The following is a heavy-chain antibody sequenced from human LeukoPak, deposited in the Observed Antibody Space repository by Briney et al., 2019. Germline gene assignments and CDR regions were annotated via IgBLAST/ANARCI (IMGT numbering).Heavy chain of an antibody. CDR1: GYSISSGYY. CDR2: LYHSGSP. D-gene: IGHD4/OR15-4a*01. J-gene: IGHJ5*02. Sequence: SETLSLTCTVSGYSISSGYYWGWIRQPPGKGPEWIGSLYHSGSPYYNPSLKRRVTISVETSKNQFSLKLTSVTAADTAVYSCARGEGYGASYNWFDPWGQGTLVTVSS. CDR3: ARGEGYGASYNWFDP. V-gene: IGHV4-38-2*02.